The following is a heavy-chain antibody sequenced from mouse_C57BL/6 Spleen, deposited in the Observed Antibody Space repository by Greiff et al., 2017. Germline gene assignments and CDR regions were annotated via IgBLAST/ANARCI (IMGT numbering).Heavy chain of an antibody. CDR1: GFSLTSYG. D-gene: IGHD1-1*01. CDR2: IWSGGST. V-gene: IGHV2-2*01. Sequence: VMLVESGPGLVQPSQSLSITCTVSGFSLTSYGVHWVRQSPGKGLEWLGVIWSGGSTDYNAAFISRLSISKDNSKSQVFFKMNSLQADDTAIYYCARSASSTLYYAMDYWGQGTSVTVSS. CDR3: ARSASSTLYYAMDY. J-gene: IGHJ4*01.